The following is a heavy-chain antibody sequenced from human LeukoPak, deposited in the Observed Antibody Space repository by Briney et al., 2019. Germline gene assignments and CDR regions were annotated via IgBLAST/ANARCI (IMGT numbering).Heavy chain of an antibody. D-gene: IGHD6-13*01. CDR2: ITGYGAK. Sequence: GGTLRFSCAASGFTFNNFARMWLRPAQGPGLQWVSTITGYGAKFYADSVRGRFTIFRDTSMNTLFLQMNSLGAEDTAVYYCAKGAAAGKVDWFDPWGQGTLVTVSS. CDR3: AKGAAAGKVDWFDP. V-gene: IGHV3-23*01. J-gene: IGHJ5*02. CDR1: GFTFNNFA.